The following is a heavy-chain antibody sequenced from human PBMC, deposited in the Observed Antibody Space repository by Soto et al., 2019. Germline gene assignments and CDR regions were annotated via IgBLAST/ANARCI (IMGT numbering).Heavy chain of an antibody. J-gene: IGHJ4*02. CDR3: AREHYYDSSGGFLFDY. V-gene: IGHV1-69*13. D-gene: IGHD3-22*01. Sequence: SVKVSCKASGGTFSSYAISWVRQAPGQGLEWMGGIIPILGTANYAQKFQGRVTITADESTSTAYMELSSLRSEDTAVYYCAREHYYDSSGGFLFDYWGQGTLVTVSS. CDR2: IIPILGTA. CDR1: GGTFSSYA.